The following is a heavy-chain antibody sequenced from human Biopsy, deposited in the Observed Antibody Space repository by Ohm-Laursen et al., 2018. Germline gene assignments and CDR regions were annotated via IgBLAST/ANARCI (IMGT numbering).Heavy chain of an antibody. Sequence: SLRLSCSASGFTFSQYWMTWVRQSPGKGLEWVANINKDGSVTNYLDSVKGRFAVSRDNAKKSAYLQMNSLRTEDTAIYYCARDSGGGDSINGWYDALDLWGRGTTVTVSS. V-gene: IGHV3-7*01. J-gene: IGHJ3*01. CDR1: GFTFSQYW. D-gene: IGHD2-8*01. CDR3: ARDSGGGDSINGWYDALDL. CDR2: INKDGSVT.